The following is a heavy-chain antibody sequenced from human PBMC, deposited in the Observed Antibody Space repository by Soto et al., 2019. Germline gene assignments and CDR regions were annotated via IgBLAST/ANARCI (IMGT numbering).Heavy chain of an antibody. CDR3: ARVPNAFWSGSHHDL. D-gene: IGHD3-3*01. Sequence: GGSLRLSCAAPGFTLISYTMHWVRQAPAKGLEWVASVSLDDGINKYFADSIKCRFTVSRDNSQNTLNLQMNSLRTEDTDVSYCARVPNAFWSGSHHDLWGPGTLDTVSS. V-gene: IGHV3-30*03. CDR2: VSLDDGINK. CDR1: GFTLISYT. J-gene: IGHJ2*01.